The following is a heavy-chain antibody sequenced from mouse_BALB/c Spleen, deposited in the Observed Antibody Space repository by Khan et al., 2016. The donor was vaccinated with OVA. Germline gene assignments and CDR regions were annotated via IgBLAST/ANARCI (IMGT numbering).Heavy chain of an antibody. CDR3: ARPPYFSYTLDY. Sequence: QIQLMQSGPDLKKPGATVKISCKASGYTFTNYGMNWVKQSPGRALKWMGWINPYTGKPSYADDFKGRFAFSLETSASTAYLQLNNLKNEDTATYCCARPPYFSYTLDYWGQGTSVTVSS. J-gene: IGHJ4*01. V-gene: IGHV9-3-1*01. CDR1: GYTFTNYG. D-gene: IGHD2-10*01. CDR2: INPYTGKP.